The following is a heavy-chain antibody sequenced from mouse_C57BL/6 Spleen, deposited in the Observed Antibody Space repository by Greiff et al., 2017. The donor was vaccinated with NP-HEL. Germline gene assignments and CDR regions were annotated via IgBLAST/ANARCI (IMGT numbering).Heavy chain of an antibody. CDR1: GYTFTSYD. J-gene: IGHJ3*01. D-gene: IGHD2-4*01. V-gene: IGHV1-85*01. CDR3: ARVYYDYDGGFAY. Sequence: QVQLKQSGPELVKPGASVKLSCKASGYTFTSYDINWVKQRPGQGLEWIGWIYPRDGSTKYNEKFKGKATLTVDTSSSTAYMELHSLTSEDSAVYFCARVYYDYDGGFAYWGQGTLVTVSA. CDR2: IYPRDGST.